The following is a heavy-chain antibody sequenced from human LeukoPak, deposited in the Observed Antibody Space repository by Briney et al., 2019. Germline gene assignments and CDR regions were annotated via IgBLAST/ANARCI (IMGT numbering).Heavy chain of an antibody. V-gene: IGHV1-46*01. CDR2: INPSGGST. CDR1: GYTFTSYY. CDR3: ARAEGYFDNSGDAFDI. J-gene: IGHJ3*02. Sequence: ASVKVSCKASGYTFTSYYMHWVRQAPGQGLEWMGVINPSGGSTSYAQKFQGRVTMTRDMSTSTVYMGLNSLRSEDTAVYYCARAEGYFDNSGDAFDIWGQGTMVTVSS. D-gene: IGHD3-22*01.